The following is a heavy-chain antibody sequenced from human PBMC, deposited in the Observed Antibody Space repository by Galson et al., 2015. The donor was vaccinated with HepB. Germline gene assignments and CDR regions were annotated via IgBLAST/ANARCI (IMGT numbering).Heavy chain of an antibody. V-gene: IGHV1-69*13. Sequence: SVKVSCKASGGTFSSYAISWVRQAPGQELEWMGGIIPIFGTANYAQKFQGRVTITADESTSTAYMELSSLRSEDTAVYYCAVGRIAARLDAFDIWGQGTMVTVSS. D-gene: IGHD6-6*01. CDR2: IIPIFGTA. CDR1: GGTFSSYA. J-gene: IGHJ3*02. CDR3: AVGRIAARLDAFDI.